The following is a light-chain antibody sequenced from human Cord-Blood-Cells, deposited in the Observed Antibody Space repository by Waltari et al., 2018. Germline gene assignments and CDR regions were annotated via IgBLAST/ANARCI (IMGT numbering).Light chain of an antibody. CDR2: DVS. Sequence: QSALTQPASVSGSPGQSITISCTGTSSDDGGYNYVSWYQQHPGKAPKLMSYDVSNRPSGVSNRFSGSKSGNTASLTISGLQAEDEADYYCSSYTSSSTWVFGGGTKLTVL. CDR1: SSDDGGYNY. J-gene: IGLJ3*02. CDR3: SSYTSSSTWV. V-gene: IGLV2-14*03.